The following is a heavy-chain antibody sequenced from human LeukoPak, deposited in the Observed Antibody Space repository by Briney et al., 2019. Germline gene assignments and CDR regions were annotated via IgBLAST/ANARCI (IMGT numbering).Heavy chain of an antibody. J-gene: IGHJ4*02. Sequence: QSGGSLRLSCAASGFTFDDYAMHWVRQAPGKGLEWVSGISWNSGSIGYAESVKGRFTISRDNAKNSLYLQMNSLRAEDTALYYCAKDQYYYDSSGSDYWGQGTLVTVSS. CDR1: GFTFDDYA. V-gene: IGHV3-9*01. D-gene: IGHD3-22*01. CDR3: AKDQYYYDSSGSDY. CDR2: ISWNSGSI.